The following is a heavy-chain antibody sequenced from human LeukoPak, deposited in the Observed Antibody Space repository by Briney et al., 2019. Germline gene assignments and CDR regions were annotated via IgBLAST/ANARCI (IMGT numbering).Heavy chain of an antibody. D-gene: IGHD2-2*01. CDR2: IYPGDSDT. V-gene: IGHV5-51*01. CDR3: ARAPDGVVLAAMYFQH. J-gene: IGHJ1*01. Sequence: GESLKISCKGSGYSFTSFWIGWVRQMPGKGLEWMGIIYPGDSDTRYSPSFQGQVTISADKSISTAYLQWSSLKASDTATYYCARAPDGVVLAAMYFQHWGQGTLVTVSS. CDR1: GYSFTSFW.